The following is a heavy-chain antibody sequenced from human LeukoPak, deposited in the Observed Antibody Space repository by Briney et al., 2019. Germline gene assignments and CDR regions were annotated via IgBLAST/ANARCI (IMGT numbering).Heavy chain of an antibody. V-gene: IGHV3-15*01. CDR1: GLSSTNAW. CDR3: TTGTGIVTTIWYY. D-gene: IGHD5-12*01. J-gene: IGHJ4*02. Sequence: PGGSLRLSCAVSGLSSTNAWMSWVRQAPGKGLEWVGRIKSKFEGGTTDYAAPVKGRFTLSRDDSTDTLYLQMNSLNTEDTAVYFCTTGTGIVTTIWYYWGQGTLVTVSS. CDR2: IKSKFEGGTT.